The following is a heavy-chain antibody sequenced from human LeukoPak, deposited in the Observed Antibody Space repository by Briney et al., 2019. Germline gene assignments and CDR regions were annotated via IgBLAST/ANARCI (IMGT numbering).Heavy chain of an antibody. D-gene: IGHD3-10*01. CDR3: SRGSYNSWS. V-gene: IGHV4-4*07. Sequence: SETLSLTCTVSGASMSSSYWSWIRQPAGKGLEWIGRIYTRGVTSYNPSLKSRVIMSTDASKNQFSLNLSSVIAADTAVYYCSRGSYNSWSWGQGTLVTVSS. CDR2: IYTRGVT. J-gene: IGHJ5*02. CDR1: GASMSSSY.